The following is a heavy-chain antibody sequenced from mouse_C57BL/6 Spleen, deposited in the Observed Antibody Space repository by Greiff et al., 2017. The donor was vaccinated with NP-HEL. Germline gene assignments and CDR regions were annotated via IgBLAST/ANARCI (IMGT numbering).Heavy chain of an antibody. Sequence: VQLQQSGAELARPGASVKLSCKASGYTFTSYGISWVKQRTGQGLEWIGEIYPRSGNTYYNEKFKGKATLTADKSSSTAYMELRSLTSEDSAVYFCARGDYGSSTGFAYWGQGTLVTVSA. CDR2: IYPRSGNT. D-gene: IGHD1-1*01. CDR1: GYTFTSYG. CDR3: ARGDYGSSTGFAY. V-gene: IGHV1-81*01. J-gene: IGHJ3*01.